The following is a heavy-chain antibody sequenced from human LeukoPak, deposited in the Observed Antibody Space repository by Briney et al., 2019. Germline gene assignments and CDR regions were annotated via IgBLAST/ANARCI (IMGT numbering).Heavy chain of an antibody. V-gene: IGHV3-74*01. D-gene: IGHD4-17*01. Sequence: GGSLRLSCAASGFTFSRYWMNWVRQAPGKGLVWVSRIASDGSSTTYADSVKGRFTISRDNSKNTLYLQMNSLRAEDTAAYYCTKDPDDYGDYYFDYWGQGILVTVSS. J-gene: IGHJ4*02. CDR3: TKDPDDYGDYYFDY. CDR2: IASDGSST. CDR1: GFTFSRYW.